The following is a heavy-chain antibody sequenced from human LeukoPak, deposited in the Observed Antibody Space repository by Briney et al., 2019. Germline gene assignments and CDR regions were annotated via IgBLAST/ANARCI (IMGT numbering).Heavy chain of an antibody. D-gene: IGHD2-2*01. CDR2: INHSGST. V-gene: IGHV4-34*01. J-gene: IGHJ6*02. Sequence: PSETLSLTCAVYGGSFSGYYWSWIRQPPGKGLEWIGEINHSGSTNYNPSLKSRVTISVDTSKNQFSLKLSSATAADTAVYYCARLGGAVVPAAVYGMDVWGQGTTVTVSS. CDR3: ARLGGAVVPAAVYGMDV. CDR1: GGSFSGYY.